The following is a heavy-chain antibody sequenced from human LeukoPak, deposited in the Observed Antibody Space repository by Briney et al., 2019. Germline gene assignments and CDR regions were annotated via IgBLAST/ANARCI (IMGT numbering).Heavy chain of an antibody. J-gene: IGHJ4*02. CDR3: ARVGTYFYDSSAYYFDW. Sequence: SETLSLTCTVSGGSISSYYWSWVRQPPGKGLEWIGYIYYSGSTNYNPSLKSRVTISVDTSKNQFSLKLSSVTAADTAVYYCARVGTYFYDSSAYYFDWWGQGTLVTVSS. CDR2: IYYSGST. CDR1: GGSISSYY. D-gene: IGHD3-22*01. V-gene: IGHV4-59*12.